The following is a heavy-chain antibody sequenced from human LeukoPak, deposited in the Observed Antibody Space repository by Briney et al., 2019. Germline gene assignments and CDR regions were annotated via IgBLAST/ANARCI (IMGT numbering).Heavy chain of an antibody. D-gene: IGHD2-15*01. Sequence: GASVEVSCKASGYTFTAYYIHWVRQAPGQGLEWMGRINPNSGGTSYAQKFQGRVTMTRDTSISTAYMELSRLRSDDTVVYYCELAGGGSDAFDIWGQGKMVTVSS. CDR1: GYTFTAYY. CDR2: INPNSGGT. J-gene: IGHJ3*02. CDR3: ELAGGGSDAFDI. V-gene: IGHV1-2*05.